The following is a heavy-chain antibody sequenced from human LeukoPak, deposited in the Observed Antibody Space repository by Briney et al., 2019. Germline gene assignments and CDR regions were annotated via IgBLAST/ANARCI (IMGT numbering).Heavy chain of an antibody. J-gene: IGHJ4*02. CDR2: TYYRSKWYN. Sequence: SQTLSLTCAISGDSVPSTSAAWNWIRQSPSRGLEWLGRTYYRSKWYNDYAVSVKGRITINPDTSKNQFSLQLNSVTPEDSAVYYCARSTGWLNGHWGQGTLVTVSS. V-gene: IGHV6-1*01. CDR3: ARSTGWLNGH. D-gene: IGHD2-8*02. CDR1: GDSVPSTSAA.